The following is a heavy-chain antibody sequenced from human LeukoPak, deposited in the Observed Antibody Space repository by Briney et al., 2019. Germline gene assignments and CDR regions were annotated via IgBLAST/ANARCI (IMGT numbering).Heavy chain of an antibody. J-gene: IGHJ4*02. CDR3: AKRIGSYWY. D-gene: IGHD1-26*01. CDR2: IDYSGST. V-gene: IGHV4-59*01. CDR1: GDSISFNY. Sequence: SEILSLTCTVSGDSISFNYWNWIRQPPGKGLEWIGHIDYSGSTSYNPSLKSRLTISIDTSKDQFPLYLSSVTAADTGVYYCAKRIGSYWYWGQGTLVTVSS.